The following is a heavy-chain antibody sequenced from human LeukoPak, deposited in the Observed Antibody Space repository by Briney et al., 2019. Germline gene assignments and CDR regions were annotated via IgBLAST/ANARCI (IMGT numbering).Heavy chain of an antibody. V-gene: IGHV4-34*01. CDR1: GGSFSGYY. J-gene: IGHJ4*02. Sequence: SETLSLTCAVYGGSFSGYYWSWIRQPPGKGLEWIGEINHSGSTNYNPSLKSRVTISVDTSKNQFFLKLSSVTAADTAVYYCARGGYYYGSGSYSGFDYWGQGTLVTVSS. D-gene: IGHD3-10*01. CDR3: ARGGYYYGSGSYSGFDY. CDR2: INHSGST.